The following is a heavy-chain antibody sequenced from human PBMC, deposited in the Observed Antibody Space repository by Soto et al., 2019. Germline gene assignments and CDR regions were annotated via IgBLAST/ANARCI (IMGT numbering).Heavy chain of an antibody. Sequence: ASVKVSCKASGYTFTSYGISWVRQAPGQGLEWMGWISAYNGNTNYAQKFQGRVTMTEDTSTDTAYMELSSLRSEDTAVYYCATDRRSGDYGLFQHWGQGTLVTVSS. D-gene: IGHD4-17*01. CDR2: ISAYNGNT. CDR1: GYTFTSYG. V-gene: IGHV1-18*01. J-gene: IGHJ1*01. CDR3: ATDRRSGDYGLFQH.